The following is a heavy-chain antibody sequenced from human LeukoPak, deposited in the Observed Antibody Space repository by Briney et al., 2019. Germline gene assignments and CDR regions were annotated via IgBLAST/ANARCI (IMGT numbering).Heavy chain of an antibody. CDR3: ASDRGVRTPGTYSLFDY. D-gene: IGHD4/OR15-4a*01. V-gene: IGHV4-61*08. CDR1: GGSISSGGYY. J-gene: IGHJ4*02. Sequence: SETLSLTCTASGGSISSGGYYWSWIRQHPGKGLEWIGYIYYSGSTNYNPSLKSRVTISLDTSKNQFSLKLNSVTAADTAVYYCASDRGVRTPGTYSLFDYWGQGILVTVSS. CDR2: IYYSGST.